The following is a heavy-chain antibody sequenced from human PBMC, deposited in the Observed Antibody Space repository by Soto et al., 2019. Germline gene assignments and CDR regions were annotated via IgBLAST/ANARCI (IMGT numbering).Heavy chain of an antibody. Sequence: SVKVSCKASGGTFSSYAISWVRQAPGQGLEWMGGIIPIFGTANYAQKFQGRVTITADESTSTAYMDLSSLRSEDTAVYYCARESYGGNTASHYRGQGPLVTASS. CDR2: IIPIFGTA. D-gene: IGHD4-17*01. CDR3: ARESYGGNTASHY. J-gene: IGHJ4*02. CDR1: GGTFSSYA. V-gene: IGHV1-69*13.